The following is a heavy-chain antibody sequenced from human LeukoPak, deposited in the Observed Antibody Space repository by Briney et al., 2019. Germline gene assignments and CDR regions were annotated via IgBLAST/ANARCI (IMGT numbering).Heavy chain of an antibody. D-gene: IGHD3-10*01. Sequence: GESLKISCKGSGYSFTSYWIGWVRQMPGKGLEWMGIIYPGDSDTRYSPSFQGQVTISADKSISTAYLQWSSLKASDTAMYYCARPPYYYGSGSVEDAFDIWGQGTMVTVSS. CDR1: GYSFTSYW. J-gene: IGHJ3*02. CDR2: IYPGDSDT. V-gene: IGHV5-51*01. CDR3: ARPPYYYGSGSVEDAFDI.